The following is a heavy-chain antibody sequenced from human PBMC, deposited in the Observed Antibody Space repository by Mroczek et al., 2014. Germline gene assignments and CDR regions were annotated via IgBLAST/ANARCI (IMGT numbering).Heavy chain of an antibody. CDR1: GFTFSSYS. CDR3: ARGQGYYDSSGYLSEFDY. CDR2: ISSSSSTI. V-gene: IGHV3-48*01. Sequence: VQLVESGGGLVQPGGSLRLSCAASGFTFSSYSMNWVRQAPGKGLEWVSYISSSSSTIYYADSVKGRFTISRDNAKNSLYLQMNSLRAEDTAVYYCARGQGYYDSSGYLSEFDYWGQGTLVTVSS. J-gene: IGHJ4*02. D-gene: IGHD3-22*01.